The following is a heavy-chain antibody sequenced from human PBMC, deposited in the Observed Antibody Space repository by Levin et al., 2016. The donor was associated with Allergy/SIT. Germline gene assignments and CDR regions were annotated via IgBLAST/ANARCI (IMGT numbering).Heavy chain of an antibody. D-gene: IGHD4-17*01. CDR3: AKGSTVTTSFFDY. CDR2: ISSSSSTI. CDR1: GFTFSSYS. J-gene: IGHJ4*02. Sequence: GESLKISCAASGFTFSSYSMNWVRQAPGKGLEWVSYISSSSSTIYYADSVKGRFTISRDNAKNSLYLQMNSLTPEDTALYYCAKGSTVTTSFFDYWGQGTLVTVSS. V-gene: IGHV3-48*01.